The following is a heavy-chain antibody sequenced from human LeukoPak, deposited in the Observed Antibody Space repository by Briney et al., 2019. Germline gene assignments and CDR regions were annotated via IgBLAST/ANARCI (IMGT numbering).Heavy chain of an antibody. D-gene: IGHD1-26*01. CDR1: GYTFINYA. CDR2: IGTYNGNT. J-gene: IGHJ3*02. V-gene: IGHV1-18*01. Sequence: GASVKVSCKASGYTFINYAISWVRQAPGQGLEWMGWIGTYNGNTKYAQEFQGRVTRTTDTSTSTGYMELRNLRSDDTAVYFCVREWDHTRMTFDIWGQGTMVTVSS. CDR3: VREWDHTRMTFDI.